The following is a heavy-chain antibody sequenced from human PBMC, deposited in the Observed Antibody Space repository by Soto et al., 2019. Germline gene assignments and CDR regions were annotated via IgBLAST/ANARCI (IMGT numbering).Heavy chain of an antibody. CDR2: VYHTGRT. J-gene: IGHJ4*02. Sequence: SETLSLTCAVSGYSISSGYYWGWIRQPPGKGLEWIGYVYHTGRTSYNPSLKSRVSISMDTSKNQFSLNLDSVTAADTAVYFCARDFAYFDSWGQGTLVTVSS. CDR1: GYSISSGYY. D-gene: IGHD3-3*01. CDR3: ARDFAYFDS. V-gene: IGHV4-38-2*01.